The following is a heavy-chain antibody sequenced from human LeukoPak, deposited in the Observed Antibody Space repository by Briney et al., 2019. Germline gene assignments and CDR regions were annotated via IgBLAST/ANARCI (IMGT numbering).Heavy chain of an antibody. Sequence: PGESLRLSCEASGFRFSDAWMSWVRQAPGKGLEWVANIKHDGSEKNFVDSVKGRFTISRDNAENSLFLQMNSLRADDTAVYFCARQPIYEAYFDFWGQGTLVTVSS. D-gene: IGHD3-16*01. J-gene: IGHJ4*02. V-gene: IGHV3-7*01. CDR3: ARQPIYEAYFDF. CDR1: GFRFSDAW. CDR2: IKHDGSEK.